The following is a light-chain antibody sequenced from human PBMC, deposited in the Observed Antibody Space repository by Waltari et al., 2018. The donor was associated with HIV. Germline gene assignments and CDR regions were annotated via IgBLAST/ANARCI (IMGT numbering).Light chain of an antibody. CDR3: QVWDSSSDDWV. V-gene: IGLV3-21*02. Sequence: SYVLTQPPSVSVAPGQTASMTCGGNNMGGKNVHWYQQKPGQAPVLLVYDNSDRPSGIPERISGSKSGSTAALTISRVEAGDEADYYCQVWDSSSDDWVFGGGTKLTVL. J-gene: IGLJ3*02. CDR1: NMGGKN. CDR2: DNS.